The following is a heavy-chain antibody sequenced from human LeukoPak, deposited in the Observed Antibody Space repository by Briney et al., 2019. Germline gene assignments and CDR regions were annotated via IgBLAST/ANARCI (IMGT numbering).Heavy chain of an antibody. Sequence: SETLSLTCAVYGGSFSGYYWSWIRQPPGKGLEWIGEINHSGITNYNPSLKSRVTISVDTSKNQFSLKLSSVTAADTAVYYCARGRRGIQNWNYLKTYYYYYMDVWGKGTTVTVSS. CDR3: ARGRRGIQNWNYLKTYYYYYMDV. V-gene: IGHV4-34*01. D-gene: IGHD1-7*01. CDR1: GGSFSGYY. J-gene: IGHJ6*03. CDR2: INHSGIT.